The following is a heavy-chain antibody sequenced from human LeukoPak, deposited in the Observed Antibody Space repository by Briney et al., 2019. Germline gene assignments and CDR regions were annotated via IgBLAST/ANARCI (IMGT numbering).Heavy chain of an antibody. J-gene: IGHJ4*02. D-gene: IGHD3-22*01. Sequence: PGGSLRLSCAASGFTFSAYAIDWVRQAPGKGLEWVSSINGDSSYIYYADSVKGRFTIARDNAKNSLHLQMNSLRAEDTAVYYCARAPYYYDEPFDYWGQGTLVTVSS. CDR2: INGDSSYI. CDR3: ARAPYYYDEPFDY. V-gene: IGHV3-21*01. CDR1: GFTFSAYA.